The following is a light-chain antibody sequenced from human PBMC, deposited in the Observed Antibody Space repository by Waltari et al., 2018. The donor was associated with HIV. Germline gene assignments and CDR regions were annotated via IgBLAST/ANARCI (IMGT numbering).Light chain of an antibody. J-gene: IGLJ2*01. Sequence: QSVLTQPPSVSGAPGQRVTISCTGSSSDIGADYAVHWYQQLPGTAPKLLIYGYNHRPSWVPDRFSGSKSGTSASLAITGLQAEDEADYYCQSYDSSLSAVLFGGGTKLTVL. CDR3: QSYDSSLSAVL. CDR2: GYN. CDR1: SSDIGADYA. V-gene: IGLV1-40*01.